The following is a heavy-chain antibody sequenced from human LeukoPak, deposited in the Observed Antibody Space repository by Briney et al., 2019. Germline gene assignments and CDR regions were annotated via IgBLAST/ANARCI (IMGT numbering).Heavy chain of an antibody. CDR3: ARDTGTVQWWFDP. D-gene: IGHD1-26*01. J-gene: IGHJ5*02. CDR1: GYTFASYY. Sequence: ASVKVSCKASGYTFASYYMHWVRQAPGQGLEWMGIINPSGGSTSYAQKFQGRVTMTRDTSTSTVYMELSSLRSEDTAVYYCARDTGTVQWWFDPWGQGTLVTVSS. V-gene: IGHV1-46*01. CDR2: INPSGGST.